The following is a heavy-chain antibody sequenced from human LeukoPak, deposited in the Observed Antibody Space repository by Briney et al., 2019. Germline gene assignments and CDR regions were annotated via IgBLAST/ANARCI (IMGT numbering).Heavy chain of an antibody. CDR3: ARGLSTGSHLAY. D-gene: IGHD7-27*01. CDR1: GYTFTSYD. Sequence: ASVKVSCKASGYTFTSYDINWLRQATGQGLEWMGWMNPNSGNTGYAQKFQGRVTMTRNTSISTAYMELSSLRSEDTAVYYWARGLSTGSHLAYWGQGSLVTVSS. J-gene: IGHJ4*02. V-gene: IGHV1-8*01. CDR2: MNPNSGNT.